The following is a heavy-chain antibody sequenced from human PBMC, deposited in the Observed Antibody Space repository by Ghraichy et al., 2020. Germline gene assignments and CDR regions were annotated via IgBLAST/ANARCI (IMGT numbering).Heavy chain of an antibody. CDR2: IRYDGSNK. J-gene: IGHJ3*02. CDR3: AKTPHNRIVGATTPGTFDI. V-gene: IGHV3-30*02. Sequence: GGSLRLSCAASGFTFSSYGMHWVRQAPGKGLEWVAFIRYDGSNKYYADSVKGRFTISRDNSKNTLYLQMNSLRAEDTAVYYCAKTPHNRIVGATTPGTFDIWGQGTMVTVSS. CDR1: GFTFSSYG. D-gene: IGHD1-26*01.